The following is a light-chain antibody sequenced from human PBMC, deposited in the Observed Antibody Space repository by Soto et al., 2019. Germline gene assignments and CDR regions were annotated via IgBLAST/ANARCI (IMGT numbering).Light chain of an antibody. Sequence: EIVLTQSPATLSLSLGERATLSCRASQSVASYLAWYQQKPGQSPRLLIYYTSNRATGIPARFSGSGFATDFTLPISSLEPEDFAVYYCQKRTNYWPPLITFGQGTRVEIK. V-gene: IGKV3-11*01. CDR1: QSVASY. J-gene: IGKJ5*01. CDR3: QKRTNYWPPLIT. CDR2: YTS.